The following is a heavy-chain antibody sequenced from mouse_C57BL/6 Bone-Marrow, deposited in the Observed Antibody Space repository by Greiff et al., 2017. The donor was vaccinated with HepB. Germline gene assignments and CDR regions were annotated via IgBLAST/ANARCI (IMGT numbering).Heavy chain of an antibody. D-gene: IGHD4-1*01. CDR2: IWWDDDK. V-gene: IGHV8-8*01. CDR1: GFSLSTFGMG. J-gene: IGHJ2*01. CDR3: ARKRLGGYYFDY. Sequence: QVQLKECGPGILQPSQTLSLTCSFSGFSLSTFGMGVGWIRQPSGKGLEWLAHIWWDDDKYYNPALKSRLTISKDTSKNQVFLKIANVDTADTATDYCARKRLGGYYFDYWGQGTTLTVSS.